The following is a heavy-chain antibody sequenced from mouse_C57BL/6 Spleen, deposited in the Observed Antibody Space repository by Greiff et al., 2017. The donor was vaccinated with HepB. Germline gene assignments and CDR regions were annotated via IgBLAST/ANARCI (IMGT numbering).Heavy chain of an antibody. CDR3: AKEDDYYAMDY. CDR2: ISPNNGGT. J-gene: IGHJ4*01. CDR1: GYTFTDYN. V-gene: IGHV1-22*01. Sequence: VQLKESGPELVKPGASVKMSCKASGYTFTDYNMHWVKQSHGKSLEWIGYISPNNGGTSYNQKFKGKATLTVNKSSSTAYMELRSLTSEDSAVYYCAKEDDYYAMDYWGQGTSVTVSS.